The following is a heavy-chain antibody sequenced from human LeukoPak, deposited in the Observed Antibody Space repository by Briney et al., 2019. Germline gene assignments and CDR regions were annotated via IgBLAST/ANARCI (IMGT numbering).Heavy chain of an antibody. CDR3: ARGLGYDFWSGYLEY. V-gene: IGHV3-21*01. CDR2: ISSSSSYI. Sequence: GGSLRLSCAASGFTFSSYSMNWVRQAPGKGLEWVSSISSSSSYIYYADSVKGRFTISRDNAKNSLYLQMNNLRAEDTAVYYCARGLGYDFWSGYLEYWGQGTLVTVSS. CDR1: GFTFSSYS. D-gene: IGHD3-3*01. J-gene: IGHJ4*02.